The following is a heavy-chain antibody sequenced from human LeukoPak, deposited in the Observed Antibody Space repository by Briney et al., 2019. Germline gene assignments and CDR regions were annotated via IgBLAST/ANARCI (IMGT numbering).Heavy chain of an antibody. J-gene: IGHJ3*02. D-gene: IGHD3-10*01. V-gene: IGHV4-59*01. Sequence: SETLSLTCTVSGGSISSYYWSWIRQPPGKGLEWIGYTYYSGSTNYNPSLKSRVTISVDTSKNQFSLKLSSVTAADTAVYYCARDLGDYYGSGSYSAFDIWGQGTMVTVSS. CDR3: ARDLGDYYGSGSYSAFDI. CDR2: TYYSGST. CDR1: GGSISSYY.